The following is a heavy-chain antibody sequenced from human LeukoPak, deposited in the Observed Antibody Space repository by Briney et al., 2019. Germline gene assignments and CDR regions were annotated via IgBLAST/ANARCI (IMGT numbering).Heavy chain of an antibody. J-gene: IGHJ3*02. CDR3: HLPSDAFDI. V-gene: IGHV3-64D*06. D-gene: IGHD3-3*02. Sequence: PGGSLRLSCSASGFTFSSYAMHWVRQAPGKGLEYVSAISTNGGSTYYADSVKARFTISRDNSKNTLYLQMSSLRPEDTAVYYCHLPSDAFDIWGQGTMVTVSS. CDR2: ISTNGGST. CDR1: GFTFSSYA.